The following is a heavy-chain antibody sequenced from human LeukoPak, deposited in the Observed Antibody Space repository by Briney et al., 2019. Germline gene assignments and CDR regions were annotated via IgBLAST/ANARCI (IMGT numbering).Heavy chain of an antibody. CDR1: GFTFSSYG. Sequence: GGSLRLSCAAFGFTFSSYGMHWVRQAPGKGLEWVAFIRYDGSNKYYADSVKGRFTISRDNSKNSLYLQMNSLRAEDTAVYYCAKFPTRIAAAGTRLDYWGQGTLVTVSS. CDR2: IRYDGSNK. D-gene: IGHD6-13*01. J-gene: IGHJ4*02. CDR3: AKFPTRIAAAGTRLDY. V-gene: IGHV3-30*02.